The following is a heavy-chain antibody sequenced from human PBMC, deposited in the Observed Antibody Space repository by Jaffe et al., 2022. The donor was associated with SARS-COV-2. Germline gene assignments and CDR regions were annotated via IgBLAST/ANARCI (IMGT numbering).Heavy chain of an antibody. CDR1: GFTFDDYA. D-gene: IGHD3-10*01. Sequence: EVQLVESGGGLVQPGRSLRLSCAASGFTFDDYAMHWVRQAPGKGLEWVSGISWNSGSIDYADSVKGRFTISRDNAKNSLYLQMNSLRAEDTALYYCAKGDMGYGSGSYIYNWFDPWGQGTLVTVSS. V-gene: IGHV3-9*01. CDR2: ISWNSGSI. CDR3: AKGDMGYGSGSYIYNWFDP. J-gene: IGHJ5*02.